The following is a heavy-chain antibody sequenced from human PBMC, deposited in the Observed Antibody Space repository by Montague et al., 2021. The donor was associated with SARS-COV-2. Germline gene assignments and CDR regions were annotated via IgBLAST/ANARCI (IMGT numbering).Heavy chain of an antibody. J-gene: IGHJ4*02. CDR3: ARFGSGTLEFDL. Sequence: TLSLTCTVSGASISTGIYYWSWIRPPAGKGLEWIGRIRTTGNTXYTSSLENRVFMSVDTSNNQFTLSLTSVTAADTAVYFCARFGSGTLEFDLWGQGTLVTVSS. CDR2: IRTTGNT. D-gene: IGHD1-26*01. CDR1: GASISTGIYY. V-gene: IGHV4-61*02.